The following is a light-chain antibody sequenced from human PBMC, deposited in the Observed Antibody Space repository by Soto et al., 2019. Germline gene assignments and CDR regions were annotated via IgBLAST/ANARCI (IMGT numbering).Light chain of an antibody. J-gene: IGLJ2*01. Sequence: QSALTQPASVSGSPGQSITISCTGTSSDVGGYNFVSWYHQHPGKAPKLIIYEVTNRPSGVSDRFSGSKSGNTASLTISGLQAEDEAFYYCSSYTTSRTLVFGGGTKLTVL. V-gene: IGLV2-14*01. CDR2: EVT. CDR1: SSDVGGYNF. CDR3: SSYTTSRTLV.